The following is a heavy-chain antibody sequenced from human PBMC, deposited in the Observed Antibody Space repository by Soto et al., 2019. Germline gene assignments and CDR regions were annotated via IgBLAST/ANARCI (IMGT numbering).Heavy chain of an antibody. J-gene: IGHJ4*02. V-gene: IGHV3-33*01. Sequence: GGSLRLSCAASGFTFSSYGMHWVRQAPGKGLEWVAVIWYDGSNKYYADSVKGRFTISRDNSKNTLYLQMNSLRAEDTAVYYCARDGSRGNYYDSSGYPGYWGQGTLVTVSS. CDR3: ARDGSRGNYYDSSGYPGY. CDR2: IWYDGSNK. D-gene: IGHD3-22*01. CDR1: GFTFSSYG.